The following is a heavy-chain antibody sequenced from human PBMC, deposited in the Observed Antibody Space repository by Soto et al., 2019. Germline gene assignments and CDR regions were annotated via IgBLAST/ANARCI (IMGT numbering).Heavy chain of an antibody. Sequence: QVQLQESGPGLVKPSETLSLTCTVSGGSISSYYWSWIRQPPGKGLEWIGYIVYSGSTNYNPSLQTRLSLPIDTSKNQFSLRLSSVTAADTAVYYCARVLDYDLLTGYYRGASWFDPWGQGTLVIVSS. V-gene: IGHV4-59*01. CDR3: ARVLDYDLLTGYYRGASWFDP. CDR2: IVYSGST. CDR1: GGSISSYY. D-gene: IGHD3-9*01. J-gene: IGHJ5*02.